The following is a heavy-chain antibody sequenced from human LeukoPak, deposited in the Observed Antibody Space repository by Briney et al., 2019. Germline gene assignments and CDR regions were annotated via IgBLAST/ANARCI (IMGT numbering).Heavy chain of an antibody. J-gene: IGHJ6*03. CDR3: ANGRRMILDYYYYMDV. CDR1: GFTFSSYG. Sequence: GGSLRLSCAASGFTFSSYGMHWVRQAPGKGLEWVAFIRYDGSNKYYADSVKGRFTISRDNSKNTLYLQMNSLRAEDTAVYYCANGRRMILDYYYYMDVWGKGTTVTVSS. CDR2: IRYDGSNK. D-gene: IGHD3-22*01. V-gene: IGHV3-30*02.